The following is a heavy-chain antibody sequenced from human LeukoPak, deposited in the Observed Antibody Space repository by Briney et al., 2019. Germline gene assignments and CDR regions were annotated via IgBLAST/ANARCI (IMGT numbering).Heavy chain of an antibody. Sequence: WASVKVSCKASGYTFASYDINWVRQATGQGLEWMGWMNPDSGNSGYAQKFQGRVTITRNTSISTAYMELSSLRSEDTAVYFCARRLGLRWDLQAFDIWGQGTMVTVSS. CDR3: ARRLGLRWDLQAFDI. CDR1: GYTFASYD. D-gene: IGHD4-23*01. V-gene: IGHV1-8*02. J-gene: IGHJ3*02. CDR2: MNPDSGNS.